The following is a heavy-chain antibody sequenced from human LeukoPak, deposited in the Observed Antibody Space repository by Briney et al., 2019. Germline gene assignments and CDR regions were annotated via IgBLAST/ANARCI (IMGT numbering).Heavy chain of an antibody. J-gene: IGHJ4*02. D-gene: IGHD3-10*01. CDR2: IYYSGNS. V-gene: IGHV4-39*01. CDR1: GGSISSGSHY. Sequence: SETLSLTCTVSGGSISSGSHYWGWIRQPPGKELEWIGNIYYSGNSYYNPSLKSRVTISVDASKNQFSLNLSSVTAADTAVYYCARLSYGSGSHYSFYFDFWGQGTLVTVSA. CDR3: ARLSYGSGSHYSFYFDF.